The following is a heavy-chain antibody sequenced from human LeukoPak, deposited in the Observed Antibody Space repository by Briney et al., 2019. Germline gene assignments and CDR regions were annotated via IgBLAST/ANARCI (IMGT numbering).Heavy chain of an antibody. J-gene: IGHJ6*03. D-gene: IGHD6-19*01. CDR3: ARDAQWLVPEGYFYYMDV. CDR1: GFTFSRYS. V-gene: IGHV3-21*01. Sequence: PGGSLRLSCAGSGFTFSRYSMNWFRQAPGKGLERVSSISSRSTNIFYADSVKGRFTISRDNAKNSLYLQMNGLGAEDTAVYYCARDAQWLVPEGYFYYMDVWGKGTTVTVSS. CDR2: ISSRSTNI.